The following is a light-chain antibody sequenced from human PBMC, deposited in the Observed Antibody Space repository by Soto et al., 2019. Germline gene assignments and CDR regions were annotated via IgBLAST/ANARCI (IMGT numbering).Light chain of an antibody. V-gene: IGKV3-20*01. CDR2: GAS. Sequence: EIVLTQSPGTLSLSPGERATLSCRASQSVSSSYLAWDQQKPGQAPRLLIYGASSRATGIPDRFSGSGSGTDFTLTISRLEPEDFAVYYCQQYGSSHRFGQGTKLEIK. CDR3: QQYGSSHR. J-gene: IGKJ2*03. CDR1: QSVSSSY.